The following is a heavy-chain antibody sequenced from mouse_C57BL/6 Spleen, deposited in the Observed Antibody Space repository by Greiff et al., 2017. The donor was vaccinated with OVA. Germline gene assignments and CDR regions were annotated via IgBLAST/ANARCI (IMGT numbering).Heavy chain of an antibody. D-gene: IGHD1-1*01. J-gene: IGHJ2*01. CDR2: IDPEDGDT. Sequence: VHVKQSGAELVRPGASVKLSCTASGFNIKDYYMHWVKQRPEQGLEWIGRIDPEDGDTEYAPKFQGKATMTADTSSNTAYLQLSSLTSEDTAVYYCTLYYYGSRMGNFDDWGQGTTLTVSS. V-gene: IGHV14-1*01. CDR3: TLYYYGSRMGNFDD. CDR1: GFNIKDYY.